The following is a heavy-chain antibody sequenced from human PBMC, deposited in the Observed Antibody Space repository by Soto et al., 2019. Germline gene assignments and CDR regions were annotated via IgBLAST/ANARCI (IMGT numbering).Heavy chain of an antibody. D-gene: IGHD6-19*01. CDR2: IYYSRST. J-gene: IGHJ3*02. V-gene: IGHV4-30-4*01. CDR1: GGSISSGDYY. CDR3: VCGRAEVGGTAEGAAFDI. Sequence: SETLSLTCTVSGGSISSGDYYWSWIRQPQGKDLEWIVYIYYSRSTYYNPSLKSRVTISVDTSKNQFSLKLSSVTAADTAVYYCVCGRAEVGGTAEGAAFDIWGQGTMVTVSS.